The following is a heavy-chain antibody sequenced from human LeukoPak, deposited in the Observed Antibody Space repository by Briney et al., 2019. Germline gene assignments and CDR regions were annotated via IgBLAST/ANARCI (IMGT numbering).Heavy chain of an antibody. J-gene: IGHJ3*02. CDR1: GFTFSSYW. CDR2: IKQDGSEK. D-gene: IGHD3-22*01. CDR3: AVADYDSSGYPTAFDI. V-gene: IGHV3-7*01. Sequence: GGSLRLSCAASGFTFSSYWMSWVRQAPGKGLEWVVNIKQDGSEKYYVDSVKGRFTISRDNAKNSLYLQMNSLRAEDTAVYYCAVADYDSSGYPTAFDIWGQGTMVTVSS.